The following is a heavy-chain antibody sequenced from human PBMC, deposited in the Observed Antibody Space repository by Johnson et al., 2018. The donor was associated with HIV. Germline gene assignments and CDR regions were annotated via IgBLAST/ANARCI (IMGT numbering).Heavy chain of an antibody. CDR2: IWYDGSNK. J-gene: IGHJ3*02. CDR3: ARDGRLAAAGAWGAFDI. V-gene: IGHV3-33*01. CDR1: GFTFSSYG. Sequence: QVQLVESGGGVVQPGGSLRLSCAASGFTFSSYGMHWVRQAPGKGLEWVAFIWYDGSNKYFVDSVKGRFTMSRDDAKNSLYLQMNSRRTEDTAVYYCARDGRLAAAGAWGAFDIWGQGTMVTVSS. D-gene: IGHD6-13*01.